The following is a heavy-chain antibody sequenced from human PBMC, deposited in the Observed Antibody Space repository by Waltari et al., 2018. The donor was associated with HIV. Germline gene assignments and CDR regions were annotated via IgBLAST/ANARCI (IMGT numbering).Heavy chain of an antibody. V-gene: IGHV3-30*01. Sequence: QVHLVESGGGVVQPGRSLRLSCAAYGFTFSTYVMHWFRQAPGKGLEWVADISYDGSDKYHADSVKGRFTISRDNSRNTLYLQMNSLRPEDTAVYFCAREFYYDSTGYNSGFDYWGQGTLVTVSS. CDR2: ISYDGSDK. D-gene: IGHD3-22*01. CDR3: AREFYYDSTGYNSGFDY. CDR1: GFTFSTYV. J-gene: IGHJ4*02.